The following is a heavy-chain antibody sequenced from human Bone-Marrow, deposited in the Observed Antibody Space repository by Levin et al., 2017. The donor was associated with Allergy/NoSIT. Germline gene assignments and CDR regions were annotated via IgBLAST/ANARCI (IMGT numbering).Heavy chain of an antibody. J-gene: IGHJ3*02. D-gene: IGHD6-13*01. Sequence: GESLKISCAASGFTFSSYAMHWVRQAPGKGLEWVAVISYDGSNKYYADSVKGRFTISRDNSKNTLYLQMNSLRAEDTAVYYCAREGQQLTLLTDAFDIWGQGTMVTVSS. CDR3: AREGQQLTLLTDAFDI. CDR1: GFTFSSYA. CDR2: ISYDGSNK. V-gene: IGHV3-30-3*01.